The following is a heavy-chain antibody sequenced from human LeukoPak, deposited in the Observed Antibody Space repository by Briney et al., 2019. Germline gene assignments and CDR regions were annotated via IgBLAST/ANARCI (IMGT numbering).Heavy chain of an antibody. Sequence: SETLSLTCTVSGASISSSIYSWGWIRQPPGKGLEWIGFIYYSGSTNYSPSLKSRVTISVDTSKNQFSLKLTSVTAADTAVYYCARHGNGAFDIWGQGTMVTVSS. CDR2: IYYSGST. J-gene: IGHJ3*02. V-gene: IGHV4-61*05. D-gene: IGHD1-1*01. CDR3: ARHGNGAFDI. CDR1: GASISSSIYS.